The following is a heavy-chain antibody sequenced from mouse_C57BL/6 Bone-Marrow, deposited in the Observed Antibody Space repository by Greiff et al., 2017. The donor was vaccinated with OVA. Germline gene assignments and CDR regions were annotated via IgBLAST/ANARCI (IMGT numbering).Heavy chain of an antibody. CDR1: GFTFSSYA. Sequence: SGGGLVKPGGSLKLSCAASGFTFSSYAMSWVRQTPEKRLEWVATISDGGSYTYYPDNVKGRFTISRDKAKNNLYLQMSHLKAEDTAMYYCARDSGSIFAYWGQGTLVTVSA. CDR2: ISDGGSYT. D-gene: IGHD2-10*02. V-gene: IGHV5-4*01. J-gene: IGHJ3*01. CDR3: ARDSGSIFAY.